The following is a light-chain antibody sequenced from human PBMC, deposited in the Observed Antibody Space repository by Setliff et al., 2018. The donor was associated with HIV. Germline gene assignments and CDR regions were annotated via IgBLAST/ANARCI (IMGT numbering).Light chain of an antibody. J-gene: IGLJ3*02. CDR2: EDT. V-gene: IGLV2-18*02. CDR3: SSYTSSNTWV. Sequence: QSALTQPPSVSGSPGQSVIISCTGTSSDVGSYNRVSWYQQPPGTAPKLIIYEDTYRPSEVPDRFSGSKSGNTASLTISGLQAEDEGDYYCSSYTSSNTWVFGGGTKVTV. CDR1: SSDVGSYNR.